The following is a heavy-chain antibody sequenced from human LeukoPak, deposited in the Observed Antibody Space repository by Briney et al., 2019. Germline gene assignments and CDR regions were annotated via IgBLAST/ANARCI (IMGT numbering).Heavy chain of an antibody. CDR2: IRGSGDT. CDR3: ARDRAATQDWVEFDP. CDR1: GFRASDYY. J-gene: IGHJ5*02. D-gene: IGHD2-15*01. Sequence: GGSLRLSCAVSGFRASDYYMSWVRQAPGKGLEWVALIRGSGDTFYGDSVKGRFTISRDDSKNTVYLRMNSLRVEDTAVYFCARDRAATQDWVEFDPWGQGTQVTVSS. V-gene: IGHV3-66*01.